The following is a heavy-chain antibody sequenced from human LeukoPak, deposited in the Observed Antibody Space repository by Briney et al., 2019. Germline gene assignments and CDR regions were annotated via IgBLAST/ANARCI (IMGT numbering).Heavy chain of an antibody. CDR3: ARGELLYDS. CDR1: GGSFSSGDNY. Sequence: SETLSLTCTVSGGSFSSGDNYCSWIRQPPGKGLEWIGYIHYSGSTFYNPSLKSRVTMSVDTSKNQFSLKLNSVTASDTAVYYCARGELLYDSWGQGTLVTVSS. D-gene: IGHD2-15*01. CDR2: IHYSGST. J-gene: IGHJ4*02. V-gene: IGHV4-30-4*01.